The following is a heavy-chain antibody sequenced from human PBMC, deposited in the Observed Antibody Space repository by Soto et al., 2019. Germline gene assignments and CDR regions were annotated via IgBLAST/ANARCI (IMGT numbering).Heavy chain of an antibody. Sequence: SETLSLTCTVSGGSISSYYWSWFRQPPGKGLEWIGYIYYSGSTNYNPSLKSRVTISVDTSKNQFSLKLSSVTAADTAVYYCAKTQNDILDYWGQGTLVTVSS. CDR2: IYYSGST. J-gene: IGHJ4*02. V-gene: IGHV4-59*01. CDR3: AKTQNDILDY. CDR1: GGSISSYY. D-gene: IGHD3-9*01.